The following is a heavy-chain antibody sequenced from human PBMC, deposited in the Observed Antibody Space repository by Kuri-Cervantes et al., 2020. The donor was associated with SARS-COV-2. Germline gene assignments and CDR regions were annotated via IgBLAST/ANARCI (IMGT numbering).Heavy chain of an antibody. D-gene: IGHD3-10*01. Sequence: GGSLRLSCAASGFTFSNAWMSWVRQAPGKGLEWVGRIKSKTDGGTTDYAAPVKGRFTISRDDSKNTLYLQMNSLRAEDTAVYYCAAEGDSYYGSEGFDPWGQGTLVTVSS. CDR1: GFTFSNAW. J-gene: IGHJ5*02. V-gene: IGHV3-15*01. CDR2: IKSKTDGGTT. CDR3: AAEGDSYYGSEGFDP.